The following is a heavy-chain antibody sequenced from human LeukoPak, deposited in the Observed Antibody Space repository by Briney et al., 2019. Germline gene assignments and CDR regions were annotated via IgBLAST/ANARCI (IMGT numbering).Heavy chain of an antibody. V-gene: IGHV4-61*02. D-gene: IGHD6-13*01. CDR1: GGSISSGSYY. CDR2: IYTSGST. CDR3: ARVLVFATGIAAAGFPDV. Sequence: SETLSLTCTVSGGSISSGSYYWSWIRQPAGKGLEWIGRIYTSGSTNYNPSLKSRVTISVDTSKNQFSLKLSSVTAADTAVYYCARVLVFATGIAAAGFPDVWGQGTTVTVSS. J-gene: IGHJ6*02.